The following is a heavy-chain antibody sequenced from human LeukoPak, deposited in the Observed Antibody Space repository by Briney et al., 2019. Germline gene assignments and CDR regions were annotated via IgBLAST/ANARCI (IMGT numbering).Heavy chain of an antibody. V-gene: IGHV3-23*01. CDR2: ISGSGGST. J-gene: IGHJ5*02. D-gene: IGHD3-10*02. CDR1: GFTFSSYA. Sequence: PGGSLRLSCAASGFTFSSYAMSWVRQAPGKGLEWVSAISGSGGSTYYADSVRGRFTISRDNSKNTLYLQMNSLRAEDTAVYYCAKDRASCPGSCSWFDPWGQGTLVTVSS. CDR3: AKDRASCPGSCSWFDP.